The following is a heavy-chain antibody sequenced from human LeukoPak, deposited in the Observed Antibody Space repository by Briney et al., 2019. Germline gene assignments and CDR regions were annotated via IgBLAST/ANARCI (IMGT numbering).Heavy chain of an antibody. V-gene: IGHV1-2*02. D-gene: IGHD3-22*01. CDR2: INPNTGGT. J-gene: IGHJ5*02. Sequence: ASVTVSCKASGYTFTAYYMHWVRQAPGQGLEWMGWINPNTGGTNYAQKFQGRVTMTRDTSISTAYMELSRLRSDDTAVYYCARVRPGDYYDSSGYWGWFDPWGQGTLVTVSS. CDR3: ARVRPGDYYDSSGYWGWFDP. CDR1: GYTFTAYY.